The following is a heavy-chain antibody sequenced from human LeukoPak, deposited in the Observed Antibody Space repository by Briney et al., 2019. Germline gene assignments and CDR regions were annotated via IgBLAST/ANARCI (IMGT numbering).Heavy chain of an antibody. CDR2: INSDGSST. J-gene: IGHJ6*03. CDR1: GFTCSSYW. D-gene: IGHD3-10*01. V-gene: IGHV3-74*01. CDR3: ARDYYGSGSYEIYYYYYMDV. Sequence: GGSLRLSCAASGFTCSSYWMHWVRQAPGKGLVWVSRINSDGSSTSYADSVKGRFTISRDNAKNTLYLQMNSLRAEDTAVYYCARDYYGSGSYEIYYYYYMDVWGKGTTVTVSS.